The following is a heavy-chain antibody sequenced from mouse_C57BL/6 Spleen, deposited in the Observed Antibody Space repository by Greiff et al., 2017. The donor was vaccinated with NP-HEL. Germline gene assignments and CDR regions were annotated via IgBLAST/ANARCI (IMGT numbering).Heavy chain of an antibody. CDR3: ARERIYYDYGFDY. CDR1: GFTFSSYA. CDR2: ISDGGSYT. Sequence: EVMLVESGGGLVKPGGSLKLSCAASGFTFSSYAMSWVRQTPEKRLEWVATISDGGSYTYYPDNVKGRFTISRDNAKNNLYLQMSHLKSEDTAMYYCARERIYYDYGFDYWGQGTTLTVSS. V-gene: IGHV5-4*01. J-gene: IGHJ2*01. D-gene: IGHD2-4*01.